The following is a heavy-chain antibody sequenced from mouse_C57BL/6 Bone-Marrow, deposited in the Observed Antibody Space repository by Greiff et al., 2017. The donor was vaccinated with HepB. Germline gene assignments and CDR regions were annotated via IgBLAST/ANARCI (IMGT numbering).Heavy chain of an antibody. Sequence: EVQLVESGPELVKPGASVKIPCKASGYTFTDYNMDWVKQSHGKSLEWIGDINPNNGGTIYNQKFKGKATLTVDKSSSTAYMELRSLTSEDTAVYYCARLGFLPGAYWGQGTLVTVSA. J-gene: IGHJ3*01. V-gene: IGHV1-18*01. CDR2: INPNNGGT. CDR3: ARLGFLPGAY. D-gene: IGHD2-10*01. CDR1: GYTFTDYN.